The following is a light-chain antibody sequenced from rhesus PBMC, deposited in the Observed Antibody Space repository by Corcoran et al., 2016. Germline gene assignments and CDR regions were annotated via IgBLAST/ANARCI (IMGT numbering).Light chain of an antibody. CDR3: QQYSNWLT. CDR2: ASS. Sequence: EIVLTQSPATLSLSPGERATLSCRASQTINSNLAWYQQKPGPVPRLLIYASSARATGIPARFSGSGSWTAFTLTIRSLEPEDFSVYFCQQYSNWLTFGGGTKVEIK. V-gene: IGKV3-42*03. CDR1: QTINSN. J-gene: IGKJ4*01.